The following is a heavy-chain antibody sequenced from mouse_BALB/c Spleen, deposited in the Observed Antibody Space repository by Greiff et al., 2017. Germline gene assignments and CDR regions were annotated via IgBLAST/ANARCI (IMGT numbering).Heavy chain of an antibody. V-gene: IGHV1-87*01. CDR3: ARSNYDYDGAWFAY. D-gene: IGHD2-4*01. Sequence: QVQLQQSGAELARPGASVKLSCKASGYTFTSYWMQWVKQRPGQGLEWIGAIYPGDGDTRYTQKFKGKATLTADKSSSTAYMQLSSLASEDSAVYYCARSNYDYDGAWFAYWGQGTLVTVSA. CDR1: GYTFTSYW. J-gene: IGHJ3*01. CDR2: IYPGDGDT.